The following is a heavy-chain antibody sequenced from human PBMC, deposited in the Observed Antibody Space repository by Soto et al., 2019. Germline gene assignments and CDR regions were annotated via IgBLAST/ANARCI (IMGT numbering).Heavy chain of an antibody. CDR3: AKCGELDSVPIDY. J-gene: IGHJ4*02. Sequence: EVQLLESGGGLVQPGGSLRLSCAASGFTFSSYAMSWVRQAPGKGLEWVSAISGSGGSTYYADSVKGRFTISRDNSKNTLYLQMNRLRAEDTAVYYCAKCGELDSVPIDYWGQGTLVTVSS. CDR2: ISGSGGST. CDR1: GFTFSSYA. D-gene: IGHD1-26*01. V-gene: IGHV3-23*01.